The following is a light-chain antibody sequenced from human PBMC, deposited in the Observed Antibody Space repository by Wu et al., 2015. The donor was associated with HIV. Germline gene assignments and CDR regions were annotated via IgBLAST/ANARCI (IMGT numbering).Light chain of an antibody. CDR1: TEAFRNR. CDR2: TAS. V-gene: IGKV1-39*01. Sequence: VGDRVTITCRASTEAFRNRLNWYQQIPGKAPKLLIYTASSLQSGVPPRFSGSGSGTDFTLTIASLQPEDFATYYCQQSYSTPYSFGQGTKLEIK. CDR3: QQSYSTPYS. J-gene: IGKJ2*03.